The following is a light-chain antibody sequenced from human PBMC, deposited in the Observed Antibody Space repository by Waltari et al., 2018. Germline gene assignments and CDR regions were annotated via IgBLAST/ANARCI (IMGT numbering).Light chain of an antibody. V-gene: IGKV1-33*01. Sequence: DIQMTQSPSSLSASVVSRVSISCQASQDIRKELSWYQQKPGKAPKLLIYDASYLEAGVPSRFSGSGSGTDFTFTISGLQPEDIATYYCQQYDNLPITFGQGTRLDIK. J-gene: IGKJ5*01. CDR3: QQYDNLPIT. CDR2: DAS. CDR1: QDIRKE.